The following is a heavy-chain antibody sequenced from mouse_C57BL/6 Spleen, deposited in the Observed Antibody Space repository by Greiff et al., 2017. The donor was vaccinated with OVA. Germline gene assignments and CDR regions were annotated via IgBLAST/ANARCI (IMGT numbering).Heavy chain of an antibody. D-gene: IGHD4-1*01. J-gene: IGHJ1*03. V-gene: IGHV10-1*01. CDR2: IRSKSNNYAT. CDR1: GFSFNTYA. Sequence: EVKLMESGGGLVQPKGSFKLSCAASGFSFNTYAMNWVRQAPGKGLEWVARIRSKSNNYATYYADSVKDRFTISRDESESMLYLQMNNLKTEDTAMYYCVRHESWAGWYFDVWGTGTTVTVSS. CDR3: VRHESWAGWYFDV.